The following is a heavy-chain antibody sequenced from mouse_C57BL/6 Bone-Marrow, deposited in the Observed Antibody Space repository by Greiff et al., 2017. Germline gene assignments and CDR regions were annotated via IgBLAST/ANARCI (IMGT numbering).Heavy chain of an antibody. CDR2: ISYDGSN. CDR3: ARDGYYEEVFAY. Sequence: EVQLQESGPGLVKPSQSLSLTCSVTGYSITSGYYWNWIRQFPGNKLEWMGYISYDGSNNYNPSLKNRISITRDTSKNQFFLKLNSVTTEDTATYYCARDGYYEEVFAYWGQGTLVTVSA. V-gene: IGHV3-6*01. D-gene: IGHD2-3*01. CDR1: GYSITSGYY. J-gene: IGHJ3*01.